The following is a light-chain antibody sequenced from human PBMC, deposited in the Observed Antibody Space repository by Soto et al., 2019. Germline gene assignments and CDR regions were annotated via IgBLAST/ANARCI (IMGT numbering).Light chain of an antibody. CDR2: GST. CDR1: SSNIGAAYD. V-gene: IGLV1-40*01. Sequence: QSVLTQPPSVSGAPGQRVTISCSGSSSNIGAAYDVHWYQQLPGTAPILLIYGSTNRPSGVPDRFSGSKSGTSASLAITGLLAEDEADYYCAAWDDSLNGRVVFGGGTKLTVL. CDR3: AAWDDSLNGRVV. J-gene: IGLJ2*01.